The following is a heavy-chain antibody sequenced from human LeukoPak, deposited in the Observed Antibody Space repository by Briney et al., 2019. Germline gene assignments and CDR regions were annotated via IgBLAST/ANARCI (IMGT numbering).Heavy chain of an antibody. V-gene: IGHV3-23*01. CDR1: GFTFSSYA. CDR3: AKDLSTFSGSYWGAFDI. Sequence: GGSLRLSCAASGFTFSSYAMSWVRQAPGKGLEWVSAISGSGGRTYYADSVKGRFTISRDNSKNTLYLQMNSLRAEDTAVYYCAKDLSTFSGSYWGAFDIWGQGTMVTVSS. CDR2: ISGSGGRT. D-gene: IGHD1-26*01. J-gene: IGHJ3*02.